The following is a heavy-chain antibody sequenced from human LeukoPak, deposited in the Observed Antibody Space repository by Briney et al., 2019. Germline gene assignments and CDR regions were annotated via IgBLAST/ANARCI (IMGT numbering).Heavy chain of an antibody. CDR2: IIPIFRTA. J-gene: IGHJ4*02. Sequence: SVKVSCKASGGTFRSFAISWVRQAPGQGLEWMGGIIPIFRTANYAQKFQGRVTITADESTSTAYMELSSLRSEDTAVYYCARASRYYSDSSGYAFDYWGQGTLVTVSS. CDR1: GGTFRSFA. D-gene: IGHD3-22*01. V-gene: IGHV1-69*01. CDR3: ARASRYYSDSSGYAFDY.